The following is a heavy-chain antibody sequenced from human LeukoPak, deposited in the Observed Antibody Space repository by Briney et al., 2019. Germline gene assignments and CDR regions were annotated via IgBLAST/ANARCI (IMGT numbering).Heavy chain of an antibody. J-gene: IGHJ6*03. Sequence: PGESLKISCKGSGYSFTSYWIGWVRQMPGKGLEWMGTIYPGDSDTRYSPSFQGQVTISADKSISTAYLQWSSLKASDTAMYYCATASLYYDSSGYPPNYYMDVWGKGTTVTVSS. V-gene: IGHV5-51*01. CDR3: ATASLYYDSSGYPPNYYMDV. D-gene: IGHD3-22*01. CDR2: IYPGDSDT. CDR1: GYSFTSYW.